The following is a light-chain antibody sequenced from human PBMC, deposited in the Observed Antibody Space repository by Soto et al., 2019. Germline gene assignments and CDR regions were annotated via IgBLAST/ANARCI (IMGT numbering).Light chain of an antibody. CDR2: DVN. CDR3: SAHGGTNPYL. V-gene: IGLV2-8*01. J-gene: IGLJ1*01. CDR1: ASDIGGYTF. Sequence: QSALTQPPSASGSPGQSVAISCTGTASDIGGYTFVSWYQQHPGKAPKLLIYDVNKRPSGVPDRFSGSKSGNTASLTVSGLQAEDEADYYCSAHGGTNPYLFGTGTKVTVL.